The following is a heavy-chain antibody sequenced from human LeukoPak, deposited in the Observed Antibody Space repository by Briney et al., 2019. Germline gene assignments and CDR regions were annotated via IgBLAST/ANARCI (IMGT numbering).Heavy chain of an antibody. J-gene: IGHJ4*02. D-gene: IGHD3-10*01. CDR1: GFTFSNYG. V-gene: IGHV3-33*01. CDR2: IRYDGSNK. CDR3: ARGAGTGSKYDH. Sequence: GRSLRLSCAASGFTFSNYGMHWVRQAPGKGLEWVAVIRYDGSNKYYADSVKGRFVISRDDSKNTLYLEMNSLRADDTAVYHCARGAGTGSKYDHWGQGTLVTVSS.